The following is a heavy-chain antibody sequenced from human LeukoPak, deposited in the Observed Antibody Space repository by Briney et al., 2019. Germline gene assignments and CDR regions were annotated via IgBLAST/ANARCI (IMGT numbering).Heavy chain of an antibody. Sequence: GASVKVSCKASGYTFTSYDINWVRQATGQGLEWMGGIIPIFGTANYAQKLQGRVTITADKSTSTAYMELSSLRSEDTAVYYCARDSRADDVLRFLEWHRGDAFDIWGQGTMVTVSS. CDR3: ARDSRADDVLRFLEWHRGDAFDI. J-gene: IGHJ3*02. V-gene: IGHV1-69*06. D-gene: IGHD3-3*01. CDR1: GYTFTSYD. CDR2: IIPIFGTA.